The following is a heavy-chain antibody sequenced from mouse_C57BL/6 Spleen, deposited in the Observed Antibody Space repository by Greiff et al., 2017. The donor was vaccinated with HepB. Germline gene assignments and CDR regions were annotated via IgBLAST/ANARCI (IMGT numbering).Heavy chain of an antibody. CDR3: ARGWDCGSHYGFAY. CDR2: IDPNCGAT. D-gene: IGHD1-1*02. J-gene: IGHJ4*01. CDR1: GYTFTSYW. Sequence: QVQLQQPGPELVKPGASVKLSCKASGYTFTSYWMNWVKQRHGRGLEWIGRIDPNCGATKYNEKFKGKATLTVDKPSSTAYMQLNSLTSEYSAVYYCARGWDCGSHYGFAYWGQGTLVTVSS. V-gene: IGHV1-62-3*01.